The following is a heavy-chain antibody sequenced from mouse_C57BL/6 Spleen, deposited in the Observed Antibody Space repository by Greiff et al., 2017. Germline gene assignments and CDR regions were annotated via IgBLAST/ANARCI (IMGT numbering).Heavy chain of an antibody. D-gene: IGHD2-3*01. CDR2: IYPGDGDT. CDR1: GYAFSSSW. Sequence: VQLQQSGPELVKPGASVKISCKASGYAFSSSWMNWVKQRPGKGLEWIGRIYPGDGDTNYNGKFKGKATLTADKSSSTAYLQLNSLTAEDSAVYFCAREGDGYNHGYSMDYWGQGTSVTVSS. J-gene: IGHJ4*01. CDR3: AREGDGYNHGYSMDY. V-gene: IGHV1-82*01.